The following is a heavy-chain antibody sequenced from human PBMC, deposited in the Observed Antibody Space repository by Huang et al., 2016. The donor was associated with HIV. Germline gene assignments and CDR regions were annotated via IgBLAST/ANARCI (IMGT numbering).Heavy chain of an antibody. CDR2: IYYSGST. J-gene: IGHJ5*02. V-gene: IGHV4-59*01. D-gene: IGHD6-6*01. CDR1: GGSMSSYY. Sequence: QVQLQESGPGLVKPSETLSLTCTVSGGSMSSYYWSWSRQPPGKGLEWIGYIYYSGSTNDNPSLKSRVTISVDTSKNQFSRRLSSVTAADTAVYYCASASIAARRWFDPWGQGSLVTVSS. CDR3: ASASIAARRWFDP.